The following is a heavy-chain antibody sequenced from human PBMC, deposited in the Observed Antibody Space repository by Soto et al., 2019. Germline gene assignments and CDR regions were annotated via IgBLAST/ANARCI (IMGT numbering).Heavy chain of an antibody. V-gene: IGHV3-53*04. Sequence: EVQLVESGGGLVQPGGSLRLSCAASGFIVSSNYMTWVRQAPGKGLEWVSIMYSGGTTYYAESVKGRFTISRHISKNTLDLQMNTLRFDDTAVYYCARVAGDDPLDIWGPGTMVTVSS. J-gene: IGHJ3*02. CDR2: MYSGGTT. CDR1: GFIVSSNY. D-gene: IGHD2-21*02. CDR3: ARVAGDDPLDI.